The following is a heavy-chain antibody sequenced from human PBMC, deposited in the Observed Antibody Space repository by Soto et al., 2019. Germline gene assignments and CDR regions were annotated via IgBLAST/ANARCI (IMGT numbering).Heavy chain of an antibody. CDR1: GFTFTTYA. CDR2: VTAGGGDT. CDR3: ARSAGNCGGGSCYPHWFDP. V-gene: IGHV3-23*01. Sequence: PGGSLRLSCAASGFTFTTYAMTWVRQAPGKGLEWVSTVTAGGGDTYYPDSVKGRFIISRDNSKNTLYLQMNSLRADDTAVYYCARSAGNCGGGSCYPHWFDPSGQGALVTVSS. D-gene: IGHD2-15*01. J-gene: IGHJ5*02.